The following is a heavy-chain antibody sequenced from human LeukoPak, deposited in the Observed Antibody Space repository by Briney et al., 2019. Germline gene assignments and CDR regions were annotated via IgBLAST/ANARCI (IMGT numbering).Heavy chain of an antibody. V-gene: IGHV3-33*06. D-gene: IGHD3-22*01. J-gene: IGHJ4*02. CDR1: GFTFSSYG. CDR3: AKDYYYDSSGPDY. Sequence: PGRPLRLSCAASGFTFSSYGMHWVRQAPGKGLEWVAVIWCDGSNKYYADSVKGRFTISRDNSKNTLYLQMNSLRAEDTAVYYCAKDYYYDSSGPDYWGQGTLVTVSS. CDR2: IWCDGSNK.